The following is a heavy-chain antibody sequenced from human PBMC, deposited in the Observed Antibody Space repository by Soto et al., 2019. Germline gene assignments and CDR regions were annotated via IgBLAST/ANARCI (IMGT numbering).Heavy chain of an antibody. D-gene: IGHD2-15*01. CDR3: AKDRTYWSHVVVVPATPGY. V-gene: IGHV3-30*18. CDR1: GFTFTGYA. CDR2: ISYDGSDK. J-gene: IGHJ4*02. Sequence: QVQLVESGGGVVQPGRSLRLSCAASGFTFTGYAMHWVRQAPGKGLEWVAVISYDGSDKFYADSVRGRFTISRDNSKKTLYLQMDSLRPEDTGVYYCAKDRTYWSHVVVVPATPGYWGQGTLVTVSS.